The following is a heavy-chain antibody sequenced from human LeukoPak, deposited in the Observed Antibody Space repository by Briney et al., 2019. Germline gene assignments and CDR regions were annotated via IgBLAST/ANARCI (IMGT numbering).Heavy chain of an antibody. J-gene: IGHJ3*02. CDR2: IKQDGSEK. D-gene: IGHD3-3*01. CDR1: GFTFSSYW. CDR3: ARGRIFGVVTRAFDI. Sequence: PGGSLRLSCAASGFTFSSYWMSWVRQAPGKGLEWVANIKQDGSEKYYVDSVKGRFTISRDNAKNSLYLQMNSLRAEDTAMYYCARGRIFGVVTRAFDIWGQGTMVTVSS. V-gene: IGHV3-7*04.